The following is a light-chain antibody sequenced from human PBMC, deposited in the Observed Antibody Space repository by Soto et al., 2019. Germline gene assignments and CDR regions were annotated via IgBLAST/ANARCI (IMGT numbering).Light chain of an antibody. V-gene: IGKV1-5*01. CDR2: DAS. J-gene: IGKJ1*01. CDR1: QSISSW. Sequence: DIPMTQSPSTLSASVGDRVTITCRASQSISSWLAWYQQKPGKAPKLLIYDASSLESGVPSRFSGSGSGTEFTLTISSLQPDDFVTYYCQQYNSYSMTFGQGTKVEIK. CDR3: QQYNSYSMT.